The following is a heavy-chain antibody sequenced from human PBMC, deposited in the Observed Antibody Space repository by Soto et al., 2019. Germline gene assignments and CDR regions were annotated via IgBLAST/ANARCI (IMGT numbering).Heavy chain of an antibody. Sequence: SETLSLTCSVSGGSINTVGYYWTWIRQQPGKGLEWIGYIYYSGSRDYNPSLKSRVSMSVDASKNQFSLNLTSVTAADTAVYYCAKDSGGYASSTRYGLDVWGQGTTVTVSS. V-gene: IGHV4-31*03. CDR1: GGSINTVGYY. CDR2: IYYSGSR. D-gene: IGHD6-25*01. CDR3: AKDSGGYASSTRYGLDV. J-gene: IGHJ6*02.